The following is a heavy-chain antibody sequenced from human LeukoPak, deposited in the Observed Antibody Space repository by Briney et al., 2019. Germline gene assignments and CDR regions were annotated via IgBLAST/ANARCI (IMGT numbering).Heavy chain of an antibody. CDR1: GASINNYY. Sequence: SETLSLTCTVSGASINNYYWGWIRQSPGKELEWIGSVYVSGRTNDNPSLKSRVTMSVDTSENSFSLRLSSVTAADTAVYYCARQGPAYYFDHWGQGTLVTVSS. V-gene: IGHV4-59*08. CDR3: ARQGPAYYFDH. CDR2: VYVSGRT. J-gene: IGHJ4*02.